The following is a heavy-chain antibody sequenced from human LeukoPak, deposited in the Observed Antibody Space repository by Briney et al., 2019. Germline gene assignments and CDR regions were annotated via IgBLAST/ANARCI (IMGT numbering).Heavy chain of an antibody. CDR3: ARLGGGDSSSWYDAFDI. V-gene: IGHV3-7*01. J-gene: IGHJ3*02. CDR2: IKHDGSDK. CDR1: GFTFSSYC. Sequence: PGGSLRLSCAASGFTFSSYCMSWVRQAPGKGLEWVANIKHDGSDKYYVDSVKGRFTISRDNAKNSLYLQMNSLRAEDTAVYYCARLGGGDSSSWYDAFDIGARGTMVTVSS. D-gene: IGHD6-13*01.